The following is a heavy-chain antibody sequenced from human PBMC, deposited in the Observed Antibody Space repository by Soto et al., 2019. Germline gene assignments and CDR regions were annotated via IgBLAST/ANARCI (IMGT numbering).Heavy chain of an antibody. CDR3: ARDEEVNYADYGGSDHYYGMDV. CDR2: IYYTGST. D-gene: IGHD4-17*01. Sequence: QVQLQESGPGLVKPSQTLSLTCTVSGGSISSGGYYWSWIRHHPGKGLEWIGYIYYTGSTYYNPSLKSPVTISVDTSKNQFSLKLTSVTAADTAVYYCARDEEVNYADYGGSDHYYGMDVWGQGTMVTVSS. J-gene: IGHJ6*02. CDR1: GGSISSGGYY. V-gene: IGHV4-31*01.